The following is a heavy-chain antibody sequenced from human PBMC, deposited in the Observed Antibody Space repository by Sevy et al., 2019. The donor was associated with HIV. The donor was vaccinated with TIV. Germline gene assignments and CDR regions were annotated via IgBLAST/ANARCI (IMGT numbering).Heavy chain of an antibody. J-gene: IGHJ1*01. Sequence: GGSLRLSCAASGFTFDDYAMHWVRQAPGKGLEWVSSITWNSGSIDYADSVKGRFTMSRDNVKNFLYLQMNSLRAEDTAVYYCARDLYPPTTVLRGYFQYWGQGTLVTVSS. CDR2: ITWNSGSI. V-gene: IGHV3-9*01. CDR1: GFTFDDYA. CDR3: ARDLYPPTTVLRGYFQY. D-gene: IGHD4-17*01.